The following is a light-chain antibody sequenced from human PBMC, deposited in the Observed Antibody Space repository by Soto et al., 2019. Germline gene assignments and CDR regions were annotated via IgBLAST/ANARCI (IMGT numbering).Light chain of an antibody. CDR1: QSVGRNY. V-gene: IGKV3-20*01. CDR3: QQYASSPLT. J-gene: IGKJ4*01. Sequence: EIVLTQSPDTLSVSPGERATLSCRASQSVGRNYLAWYQQKPGQAPRLLIHGASNRATGVPDRFSGSASGTDFTLTISRLEPEDFAVYYWQQYASSPLTFGGGTKVETK. CDR2: GAS.